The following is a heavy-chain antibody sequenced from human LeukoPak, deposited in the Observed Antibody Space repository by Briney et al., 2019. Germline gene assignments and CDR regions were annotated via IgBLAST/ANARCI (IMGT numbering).Heavy chain of an antibody. CDR1: GFNISDFW. J-gene: IGHJ4*02. CDR2: IKEDGTEK. CDR3: ATSRVFDY. V-gene: IGHV3-7*01. Sequence: GGSLRLSCAASGFNISDFWMTWVRQAPGEGLEWVANIKEDGTEKHLVDSVKGRFTISRDNSKETLYLEMNSLRVEDTAVYYRATSRVFDYWGQGTLVAVSS.